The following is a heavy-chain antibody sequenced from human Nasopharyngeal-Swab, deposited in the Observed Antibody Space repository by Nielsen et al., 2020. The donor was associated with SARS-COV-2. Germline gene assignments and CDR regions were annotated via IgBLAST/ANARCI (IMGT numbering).Heavy chain of an antibody. CDR3: ARGGIRFLEWLLEGLYAFDI. J-gene: IGHJ3*02. Sequence: ASVKVSCKASGYTFTSYGISWVRQAPGQGLEWMGWISAYNGNTNYAQKLQGRVTMTTDTSTSTAYMELRSLRSEDTAVYYCARGGIRFLEWLLEGLYAFDIWGQGTMVTVSS. D-gene: IGHD3-3*01. V-gene: IGHV1-18*01. CDR2: ISAYNGNT. CDR1: GYTFTSYG.